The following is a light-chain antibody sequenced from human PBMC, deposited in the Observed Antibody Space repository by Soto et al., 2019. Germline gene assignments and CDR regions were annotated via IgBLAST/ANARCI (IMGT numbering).Light chain of an antibody. V-gene: IGKV1-33*01. CDR2: DAS. CDR3: QQYDNLPVFT. Sequence: DIQMTQSPSSLSASVGDRVTITCQASQDISNYLNWYQQKPGKAPKLLIYDASNLETGVPSRFSGSGSGTDFTFTISSLQPEDIATYYCQQYDNLPVFTFGPGTKGDIK. CDR1: QDISNY. J-gene: IGKJ3*01.